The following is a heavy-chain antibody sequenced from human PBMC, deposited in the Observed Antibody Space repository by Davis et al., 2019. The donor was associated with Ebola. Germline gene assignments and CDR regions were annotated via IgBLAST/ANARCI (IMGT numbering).Heavy chain of an antibody. CDR1: GFSRRPRGMS. J-gene: IGHJ5*02. CDR2: IAWDDDK. Sequence: SGPTLANLTPTLTLTCTFSGFSRRPRGMSVSWIRQPPGTSLEWLALIAWDDDKYYSTSLQTRLTISKDTSKNQVVLKMTNMDPVDTATYYCAPSRGARNLYGDSWWFDPWGQGTLVTVSS. V-gene: IGHV2-70*12. D-gene: IGHD4-17*01. CDR3: APSRGARNLYGDSWWFDP.